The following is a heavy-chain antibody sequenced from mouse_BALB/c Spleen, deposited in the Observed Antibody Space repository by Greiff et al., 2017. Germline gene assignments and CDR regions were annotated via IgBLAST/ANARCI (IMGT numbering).Heavy chain of an antibody. Sequence: EVQLVESGGGLVKPGGSLKLSCAASGFTFSSYAMSWVRQTPEKRLEWVATISSGGSYTYYPDSVKGRFTISRDNAKNTLYLQMSSLRSEVTAMYYCASDGSSYAMDYWGQGTSVTVSS. CDR2: ISSGGSYT. CDR1: GFTFSSYA. V-gene: IGHV5-9-3*01. J-gene: IGHJ4*01. CDR3: ASDGSSYAMDY. D-gene: IGHD1-1*01.